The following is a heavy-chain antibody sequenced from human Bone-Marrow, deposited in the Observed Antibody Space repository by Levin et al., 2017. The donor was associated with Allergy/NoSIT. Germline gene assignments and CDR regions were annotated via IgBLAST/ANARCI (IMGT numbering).Heavy chain of an antibody. J-gene: IGHJ4*02. Sequence: ASVKVSCKASGYSFTTFGITWVRQAPGQGLEWIGWTSSYTGNSQSAQKVQGRLTMTTDTSTNTAYMELTSLRSDDTAVYYCARALTVFGLVTRFDFWGQGILVTVSS. V-gene: IGHV1-18*01. CDR3: ARALTVFGLVTRFDF. D-gene: IGHD3-3*01. CDR2: TSSYTGNS. CDR1: GYSFTTFG.